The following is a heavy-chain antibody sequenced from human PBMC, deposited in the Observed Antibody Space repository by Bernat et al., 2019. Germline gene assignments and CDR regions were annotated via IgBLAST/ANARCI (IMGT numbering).Heavy chain of an antibody. V-gene: IGHV3-23*01. D-gene: IGHD1-26*01. CDR2: ISGSGGST. CDR3: GRGRGGATIRGAFGV. J-gene: IGHJ3*01. Sequence: EVQLLESGGGLVQPGGSLRLSCAASGFTFSSYAMSWVRQAPGKGLEWVSAISGSGGSTYYADSVKGRFTISRDNSKNTLYLQMNSPRAEDTAVYYRGRGRGGATIRGAFGVGGRGGMVTVS. CDR1: GFTFSSYA.